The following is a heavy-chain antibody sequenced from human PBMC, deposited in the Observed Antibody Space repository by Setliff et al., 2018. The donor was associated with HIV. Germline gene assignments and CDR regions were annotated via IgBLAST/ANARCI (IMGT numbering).Heavy chain of an antibody. D-gene: IGHD4-4*01. V-gene: IGHV4-34*01. J-gene: IGHJ5*02. CDR2: INHSGST. CDR1: GGSLSGYY. CDR3: ARGRMATVLIRNWIDP. Sequence: SETLSLTCAVYGGSLSGYYWTWIRQPPGKGLEWIGEINHSGSTNYNPSLKSRVTISIDTSKNQFSLKLSSVTAADTAMYYCARGRMATVLIRNWIDPWGQGSLVRLL.